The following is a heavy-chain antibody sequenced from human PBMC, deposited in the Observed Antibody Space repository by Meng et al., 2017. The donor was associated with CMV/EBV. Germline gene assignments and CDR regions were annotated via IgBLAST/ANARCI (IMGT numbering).Heavy chain of an antibody. CDR3: ARGIAAAGEHHGP. CDR1: GGSVGSGSYY. D-gene: IGHD6-13*01. J-gene: IGHJ5*02. CDR2: IYYSGST. V-gene: IGHV4-61*01. Sequence: GSLRLSCTVSGGSVGSGSYYWSWIRQPPGKGLEWIGYIYYSGSTNYNPSLKSRVTISVDTSKNQFSLKLSSVTAADTAVYYCARGIAAAGEHHGPWGQGTLVTVSS.